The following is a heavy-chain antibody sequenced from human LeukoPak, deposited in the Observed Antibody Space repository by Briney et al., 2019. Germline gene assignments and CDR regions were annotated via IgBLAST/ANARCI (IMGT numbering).Heavy chain of an antibody. CDR3: ARDRRGYCSSTSCLPHWYFDL. J-gene: IGHJ2*01. D-gene: IGHD2-2*01. CDR1: GFTFSSYE. Sequence: GGSLRLSCAASGFTFSSYEMNWVRQAPGKGLEWVSYISSSGSTIYYADSVKGRFTISRDNAKNSLYLQMNSLRAEDTAVYYCARDRRGYCSSTSCLPHWYFDLWGRGTLVTVSS. V-gene: IGHV3-48*03. CDR2: ISSSGSTI.